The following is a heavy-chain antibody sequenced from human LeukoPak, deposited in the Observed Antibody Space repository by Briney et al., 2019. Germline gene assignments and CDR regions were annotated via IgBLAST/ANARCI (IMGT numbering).Heavy chain of an antibody. Sequence: GASVKVSCKASGYTFTGYYMHWVRQAPGQGLGWMGWINPNSGGTNYAQKFQGRVTMTRDTSISTAYMELSRLRSDDTAVYYCARDFSTYGDYLGYWGQGTLVTVSS. CDR2: INPNSGGT. J-gene: IGHJ4*02. CDR3: ARDFSTYGDYLGY. D-gene: IGHD4-17*01. V-gene: IGHV1-2*02. CDR1: GYTFTGYY.